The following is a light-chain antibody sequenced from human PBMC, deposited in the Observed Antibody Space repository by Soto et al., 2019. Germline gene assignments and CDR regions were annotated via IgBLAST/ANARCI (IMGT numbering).Light chain of an antibody. CDR1: QGIRND. CDR2: GAS. V-gene: IGKV1-6*01. CDR3: LQDYNYPRT. J-gene: IGKJ4*01. Sequence: AIQMTQSPSSLSASVGDRVTITCRASQGIRNDLGWYQQKPGKAPTLLIYGASSLQSGVPSRFSGSGSGTAFTLTISSLQPVDFATYYCLQDYNYPRTFGGGTKVEIK.